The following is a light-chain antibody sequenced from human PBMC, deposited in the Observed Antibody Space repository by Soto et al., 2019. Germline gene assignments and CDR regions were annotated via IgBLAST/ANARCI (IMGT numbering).Light chain of an antibody. CDR1: QSVSSY. CDR3: QQYGSSGLT. Sequence: EVVMTQSPATLSLSPGERATLSCRASQSVSSYLAWYQQKPGQAPRLLIYGASSRATGIPDRFSGSGSGTDFTLTISRLEPEDFAVYYCQQYGSSGLTFGGGTKVDIK. V-gene: IGKV3-20*01. J-gene: IGKJ4*01. CDR2: GAS.